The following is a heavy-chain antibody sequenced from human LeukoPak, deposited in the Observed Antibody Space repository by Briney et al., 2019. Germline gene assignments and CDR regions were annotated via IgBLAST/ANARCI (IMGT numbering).Heavy chain of an antibody. J-gene: IGHJ5*02. Sequence: SETLSLTCTVSGGSISSYYWSWIRQPPGKGLEWIGYISYSGSTNYNPSLKSRVTISVDTSKNQFSLKLSSVTAADTAVYYCAREGYGSGKGVFDPWGQGTLVTVSS. CDR2: ISYSGST. V-gene: IGHV4-59*01. D-gene: IGHD3-10*01. CDR3: AREGYGSGKGVFDP. CDR1: GGSISSYY.